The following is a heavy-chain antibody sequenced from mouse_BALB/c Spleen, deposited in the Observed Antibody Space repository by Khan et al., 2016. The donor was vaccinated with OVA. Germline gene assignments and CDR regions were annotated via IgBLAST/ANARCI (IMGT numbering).Heavy chain of an antibody. Sequence: QVQLKESGAELVRPGASVKLSCKTSGYIFTSYWIHWVKQRSGQGLEWIARIYPGTDYSYYHEKFKDKVTLSADKSSSTAYMQLSSLKSEDSDVYCCAREEALYHFDHWGQGTTLTVSS. V-gene: IGHV1-76*01. D-gene: IGHD3-2*02. CDR3: AREEALYHFDH. J-gene: IGHJ2*01. CDR2: IYPGTDYS. CDR1: GYIFTSYW.